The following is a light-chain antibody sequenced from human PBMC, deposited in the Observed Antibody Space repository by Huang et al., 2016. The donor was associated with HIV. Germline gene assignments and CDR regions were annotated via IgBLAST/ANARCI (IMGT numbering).Light chain of an antibody. J-gene: IGKJ1*01. CDR2: GAS. V-gene: IGKV3-15*01. Sequence: EIVMTQSPATLSVSPGERATLSCRASQRVSSNLAWYQQKPGQAPRLLIYGASTRATGIPARFSGSGSGTEFTLTISSLQSEDFVVYYCQQYNNWPQTFGQGTKVEIK. CDR1: QRVSSN. CDR3: QQYNNWPQT.